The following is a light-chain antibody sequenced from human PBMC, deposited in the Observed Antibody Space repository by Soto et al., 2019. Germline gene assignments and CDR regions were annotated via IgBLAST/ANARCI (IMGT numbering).Light chain of an antibody. V-gene: IGKV3-20*01. CDR2: GAS. CDR3: QHYGGAPFT. CDR1: HSVSSSY. Sequence: ELVLPQSPGTLSLSPGARATLSCRASHSVSSSYLDWYQQKPGQAPRLLVYGASTRATDIPDRFSGSGSATDSIRTISRVAPEDFAVYYGQHYGGAPFTFGPGTRVDIK. J-gene: IGKJ3*01.